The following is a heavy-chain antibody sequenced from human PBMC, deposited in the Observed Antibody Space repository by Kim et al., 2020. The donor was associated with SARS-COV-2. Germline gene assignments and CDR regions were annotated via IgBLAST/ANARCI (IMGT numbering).Heavy chain of an antibody. J-gene: IGHJ4*02. CDR3: ENSRNRLDAFDY. V-gene: IGHV3-23*01. CDR1: GFIFSSYA. Sequence: GGSLRLSCAASGFIFSSYAMSWVRQAPGKGLEWVSVISGRGGSTTYEDSVKGRFTISRDNSKTTMYLQLNSLRVEDTAVSYCENSRNRLDAFDYWGQ. D-gene: IGHD6-13*01. CDR2: ISGRGGST.